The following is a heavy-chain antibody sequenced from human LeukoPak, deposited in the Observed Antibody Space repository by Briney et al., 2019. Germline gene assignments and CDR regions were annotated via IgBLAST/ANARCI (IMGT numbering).Heavy chain of an antibody. V-gene: IGHV3-64*01. CDR1: GFTFSSYA. J-gene: IGHJ4*02. Sequence: PGGSLRLSCAASGFTFSSYAMHWVRQTPGKGLEYVSAISSNGGSTYYANSVKGRFTISRDNSKNTLYLQMGSLRAEDMAVYYCAKESYSSSSSYFDYWGQGTLVTVSS. CDR2: ISSNGGST. CDR3: AKESYSSSSSYFDY. D-gene: IGHD6-6*01.